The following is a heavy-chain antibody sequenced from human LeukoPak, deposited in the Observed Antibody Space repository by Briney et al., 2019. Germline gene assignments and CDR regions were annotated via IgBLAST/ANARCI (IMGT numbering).Heavy chain of an antibody. Sequence: SETLSLTCTVSGGSISSSSYYWGWIRQPPGKGLEWIGSIYYSGSTYYNPSLKSRVTISVDTSKNQFSLKLSSVTAADTAIYYCARDRFLSGYDTYYYGMDVWGQGTTVTVSS. CDR1: GGSISSSSYY. CDR3: ARDRFLSGYDTYYYGMDV. D-gene: IGHD5-12*01. V-gene: IGHV4-39*07. CDR2: IYYSGST. J-gene: IGHJ6*02.